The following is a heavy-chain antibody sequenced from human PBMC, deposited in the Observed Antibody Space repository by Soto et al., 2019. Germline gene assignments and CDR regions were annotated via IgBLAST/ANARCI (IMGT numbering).Heavy chain of an antibody. V-gene: IGHV1-69*13. D-gene: IGHD1-26*01. Sequence: SVKVSCKASGGTFSSYAIGWVRQAPGQGLEWMGGIIPIFGTANYAQKFQGRVTITADESTSTAYMELSSLRSEDTAVYYCARDRGIVGATGSYYYGMDVWGQGTTVTVS. CDR2: IIPIFGTA. CDR3: ARDRGIVGATGSYYYGMDV. CDR1: GGTFSSYA. J-gene: IGHJ6*02.